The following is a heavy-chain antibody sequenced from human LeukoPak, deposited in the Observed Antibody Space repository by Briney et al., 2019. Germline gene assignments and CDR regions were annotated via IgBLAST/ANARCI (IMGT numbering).Heavy chain of an antibody. V-gene: IGHV3-20*04. D-gene: IGHD1-26*01. CDR1: GFTFDDYG. J-gene: IGHJ4*02. CDR2: INCNGGST. Sequence: GGSLRLSCAASGFTFDDYGMSWVRQAPGKGLEWVSGINCNGGSTGYADSVKGRFTISRDNAKNSLYLQMNSLRAEDTALYYCARGHSGSYETDFDYWGQGTLVTVSS. CDR3: ARGHSGSYETDFDY.